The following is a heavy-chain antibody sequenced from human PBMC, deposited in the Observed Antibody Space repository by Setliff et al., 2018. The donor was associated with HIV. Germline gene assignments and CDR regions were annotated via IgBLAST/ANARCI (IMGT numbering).Heavy chain of an antibody. CDR1: GGSISSGSYY. D-gene: IGHD3-10*01. V-gene: IGHV4-61*09. J-gene: IGHJ3*02. CDR2: IYTSGST. Sequence: SETLSLTCTVSGGSISSGSYYWSWIRQPAGKGLEWIGHIYTSGSTNYNPSLKRRVTISVDTSKNQFSLNLRSMTAADTAVYFCARVALSITRSTRRAFDIWGQGTMVT. CDR3: ARVALSITRSTRRAFDI.